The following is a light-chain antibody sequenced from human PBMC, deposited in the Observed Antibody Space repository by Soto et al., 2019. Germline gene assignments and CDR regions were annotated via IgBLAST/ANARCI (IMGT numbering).Light chain of an antibody. CDR1: QSVSSY. CDR2: DAS. Sequence: EIVLTQSPATLSLSPGERATLSCRASQSVSSYLAWYQQKPGQAPRLLIYDASNRATGIPARFSGSGSGTDFTLTSSSLEHEDFAVYYCQQRSNWHPITFGQGTRLEIK. CDR3: QQRSNWHPIT. J-gene: IGKJ5*01. V-gene: IGKV3-11*01.